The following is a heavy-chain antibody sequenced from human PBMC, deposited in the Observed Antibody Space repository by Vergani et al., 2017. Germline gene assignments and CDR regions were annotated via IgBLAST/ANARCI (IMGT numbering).Heavy chain of an antibody. J-gene: IGHJ4*02. CDR1: GFTFSDHY. V-gene: IGHV3-72*01. Sequence: EVQLVESGGGLVQPGGSLRLSCAASGFTFSDHYMDWVRQAPGEGLEWVGRIRKSANSYTTEYAASVKGRFTISRDDSKNSLYLQMNSLRGEDTAVYYCAKEGGTVREGYSPGYWGQGTPVTVSS. D-gene: IGHD5-24*01. CDR2: IRKSANSYTT. CDR3: AKEGGTVREGYSPGY.